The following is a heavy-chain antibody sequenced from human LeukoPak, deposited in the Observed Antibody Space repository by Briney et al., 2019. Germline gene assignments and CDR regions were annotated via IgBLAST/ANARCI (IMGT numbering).Heavy chain of an antibody. CDR3: ARVVWLYYYYYYMDV. D-gene: IGHD3-22*01. Sequence: GGSLRLSCAASGFTFSSYEMNWVRQAPGKGLEWVSYISSSGSTIHYADSVKGRFTISRDNAKNSLYLQMNSLRAEDTAVYYCARVVWLYYYYYYMDVWGKGTTVTVSS. V-gene: IGHV3-48*03. CDR1: GFTFSSYE. J-gene: IGHJ6*03. CDR2: ISSSGSTI.